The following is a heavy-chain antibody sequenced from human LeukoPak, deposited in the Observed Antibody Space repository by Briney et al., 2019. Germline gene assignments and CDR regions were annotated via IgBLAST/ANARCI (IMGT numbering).Heavy chain of an antibody. J-gene: IGHJ4*02. CDR1: GGSISSSSYY. D-gene: IGHD5-24*01. CDR2: IYYSGST. CDR3: ASVQFLDGYNFDY. V-gene: IGHV4-39*07. Sequence: SETLSLTCTVSGGSISSSSYYWGWIRQPPGKGLEWIGSIYYSGSTYYNPSLKSRVTISVDTSKNQFSLKLSSVTAADTAVYYCASVQFLDGYNFDYWGQGTLVTVSS.